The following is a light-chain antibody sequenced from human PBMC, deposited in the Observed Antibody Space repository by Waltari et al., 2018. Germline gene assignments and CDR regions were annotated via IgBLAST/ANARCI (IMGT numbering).Light chain of an antibody. J-gene: IGLJ2*01. CDR1: NSNVGSYNL. V-gene: IGLV2-23*03. CDR2: EGN. CDR3: CSNVGSSVF. Sequence: QSALTQPASVSGSPGQSITISCTGFNSNVGSYNLVSWYQKHPGNAPNLVIYEGNRRPSGVSNRFSGSKSDNTASLTLSGLQAEDEADYYCCSNVGSSVFFGGGTKLTVL.